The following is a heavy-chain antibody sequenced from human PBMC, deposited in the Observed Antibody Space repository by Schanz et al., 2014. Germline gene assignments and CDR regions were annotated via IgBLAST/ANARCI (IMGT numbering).Heavy chain of an antibody. CDR1: GFTFDKYA. D-gene: IGHD5-18*01. V-gene: IGHV3-9*01. CDR2: ISWNSGTI. CDR3: ARVALPGYSSPRDAFDI. J-gene: IGHJ3*02. Sequence: EVQLVQSGGGLVQPGGSLRLSCAASGFTFDKYAMHWVRQAPGKGLEWVSVISWNSGTIGYADSVKGRFTISRDNAKNSLYLQMNGLRAEDTAVYYCARVALPGYSSPRDAFDIWGQGTMXTVSS.